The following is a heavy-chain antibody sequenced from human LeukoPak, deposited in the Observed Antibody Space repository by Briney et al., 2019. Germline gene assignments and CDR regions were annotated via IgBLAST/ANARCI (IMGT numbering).Heavy chain of an antibody. V-gene: IGHV1-2*02. D-gene: IGHD3-10*01. Sequence: ASVKVSCKTSGYTFTGYYMHWVRQAPRQGLEWMGWINPNSGATNYVQEFQGRVTMTRDTSITTAYMELSGLRSDDTAVYYCAREGREFGPHKLAGFDYWGQGTLVTVSS. CDR1: GYTFTGYY. J-gene: IGHJ4*02. CDR2: INPNSGAT. CDR3: AREGREFGPHKLAGFDY.